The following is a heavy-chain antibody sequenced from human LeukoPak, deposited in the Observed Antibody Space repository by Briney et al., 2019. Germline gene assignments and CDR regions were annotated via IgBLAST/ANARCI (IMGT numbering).Heavy chain of an antibody. Sequence: EASVKVSCKASGYTFTSYDINWVRQATGQGLEWMGWMNPNRGNTGYAQKFQGRVTMTRNTSISTAYMELSSLRSEDTAVYYCARGVPTYYYDSSGYYPGYWGQGTLVTVSS. CDR3: ARGVPTYYYDSSGYYPGY. V-gene: IGHV1-8*01. J-gene: IGHJ4*02. D-gene: IGHD3-22*01. CDR1: GYTFTSYD. CDR2: MNPNRGNT.